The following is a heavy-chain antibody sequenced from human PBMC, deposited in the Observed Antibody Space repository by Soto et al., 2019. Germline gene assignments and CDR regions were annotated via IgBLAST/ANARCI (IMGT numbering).Heavy chain of an antibody. Sequence: GGSLRLSCAASGFTFSNAWMSWVRQAPGKGLEWVGRIKSKTDGGTTDYAAPVKGRFTISRDDSKNTLYLQMNSLKTEDTAVYYCTTGDDFWSCYPYYWGQGTLVTVSS. V-gene: IGHV3-15*01. CDR3: TTGDDFWSCYPYY. CDR2: IKSKTDGGTT. J-gene: IGHJ4*02. D-gene: IGHD3-3*01. CDR1: GFTFSNAW.